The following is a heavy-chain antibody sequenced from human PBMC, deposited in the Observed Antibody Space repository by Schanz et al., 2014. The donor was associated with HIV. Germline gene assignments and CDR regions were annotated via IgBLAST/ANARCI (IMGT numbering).Heavy chain of an antibody. CDR2: ISYDGTKK. CDR1: GFTFSSFG. J-gene: IGHJ4*02. Sequence: QVQLVESGGGVVQPGRSLRLSCAASGFTFSSFGMHWVRQAPGKGLEWVAVISYDGTKKHYADSVKDRFTISRDNAKNTLYVQIRSLRNEDTAVYYCVKGERIGYRIEVTGPTFDYWGQGTLVIVSS. CDR3: VKGERIGYRIEVTGPTFDY. D-gene: IGHD3-22*01. V-gene: IGHV3-30*18.